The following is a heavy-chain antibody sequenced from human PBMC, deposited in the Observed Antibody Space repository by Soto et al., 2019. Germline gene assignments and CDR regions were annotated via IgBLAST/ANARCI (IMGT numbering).Heavy chain of an antibody. J-gene: IGHJ4*02. CDR1: GFSLSTSGVG. Sequence: SGPTLVKPTQTLTLTCTFSGFSLSTSGVGVGWIRQPPGKALEWLALIYWDDDKRYRPSLKSRLTITKDTSKNQGVLTMTNMDPVDTATYYCAHRGRDSGYDKGRCYFDYWGQGTLVTVSS. CDR3: AHRGRDSGYDKGRCYFDY. CDR2: IYWDDDK. V-gene: IGHV2-5*02. D-gene: IGHD5-12*01.